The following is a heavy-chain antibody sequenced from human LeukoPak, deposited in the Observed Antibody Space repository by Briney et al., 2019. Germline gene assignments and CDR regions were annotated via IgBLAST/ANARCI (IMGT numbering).Heavy chain of an antibody. CDR3: ASAMATNSPSDY. J-gene: IGHJ4*02. CDR1: GFTFSDHY. Sequence: GGSLRLSCAASGFTFSDHYMSWIRQAPGKGLEWVSRINSDGSSTSYADSVKGRFTISRDNAKNTLYLQMNSLRAEDTAVYYCASAMATNSPSDYWGQGTLVTVSS. D-gene: IGHD5-24*01. V-gene: IGHV3-74*01. CDR2: INSDGSST.